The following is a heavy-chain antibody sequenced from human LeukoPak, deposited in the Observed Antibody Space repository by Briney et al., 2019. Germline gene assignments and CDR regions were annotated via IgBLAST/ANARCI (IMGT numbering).Heavy chain of an antibody. D-gene: IGHD6-19*01. Sequence: GASVKVSCMDSGYTFTAYYIHWVRQTPGQGRERMGYINTKSDGTIYAQKFQGRVTMARDTSISTVYMELSRLRFDDTAVYYCARIFGGWYYFDYWGQGTLVTVSS. J-gene: IGHJ4*02. V-gene: IGHV1-2*02. CDR1: GYTFTAYY. CDR2: INTKSDGT. CDR3: ARIFGGWYYFDY.